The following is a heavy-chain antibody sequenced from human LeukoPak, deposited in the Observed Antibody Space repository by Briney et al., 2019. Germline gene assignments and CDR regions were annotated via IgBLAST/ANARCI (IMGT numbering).Heavy chain of an antibody. Sequence: GGSLRLSCAAPGFTFSSYGMHWVRQAPGKVLEWVAVISHDGSNKYYADSVKGRFTISRDNSKNTLYLQMNSLRAEDTAVYHCANGYTSGWTGYFQHWGQGTLVVVSS. CDR1: GFTFSSYG. J-gene: IGHJ1*01. D-gene: IGHD6-19*01. CDR3: ANGYTSGWTGYFQH. V-gene: IGHV3-30*18. CDR2: ISHDGSNK.